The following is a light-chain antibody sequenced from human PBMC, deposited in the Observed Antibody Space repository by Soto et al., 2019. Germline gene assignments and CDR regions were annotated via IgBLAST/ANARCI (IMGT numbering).Light chain of an antibody. Sequence: QSVLTQPASVSGSPGQWITISCTGTSSDIGYYNYVSWYQQDPGKAPKLIIYEVSNRPSGVSNRFSGSKSGNTASLTISGLQAEDEANYYCSSYTRSNTLVVFGGGTKLTV. CDR2: EVS. V-gene: IGLV2-14*01. J-gene: IGLJ3*02. CDR1: SSDIGYYNY. CDR3: SSYTRSNTLVV.